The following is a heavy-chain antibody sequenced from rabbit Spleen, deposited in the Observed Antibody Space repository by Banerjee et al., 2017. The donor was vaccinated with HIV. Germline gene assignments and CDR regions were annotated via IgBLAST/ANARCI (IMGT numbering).Heavy chain of an antibody. CDR1: GVSFSSNSY. V-gene: IGHV1S40*01. CDR2: IAGSSSGFT. CDR3: ARDAATSFSSYGMDL. J-gene: IGHJ6*01. Sequence: QSLEESGGDLVKPGASLTLTCTASGVSFSSNSYMCWVRQAPGKGLEWISCIAGSSSGFTYSATWAKGRFTCSKTSSTTVTLQMTSLTVADTATYFCARDAATSFSSYGMDLWGQGTLVTVS. D-gene: IGHD8-1*01.